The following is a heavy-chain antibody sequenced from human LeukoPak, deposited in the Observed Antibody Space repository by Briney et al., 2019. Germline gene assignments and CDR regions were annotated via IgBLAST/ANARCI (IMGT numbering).Heavy chain of an antibody. J-gene: IGHJ4*02. D-gene: IGHD3-16*01. Sequence: PGESLKISCQGSGYSFTTYWIAWVRQMPGKGLEWMGIIYPGDSDTRYSPSFQGQVTISVDKSVTTAYVQWSSLKASDTAMYYCARLSSGPSYVTTYFDNWGQGTLVTVSS. CDR1: GYSFTTYW. CDR3: ARLSSGPSYVTTYFDN. V-gene: IGHV5-51*01. CDR2: IYPGDSDT.